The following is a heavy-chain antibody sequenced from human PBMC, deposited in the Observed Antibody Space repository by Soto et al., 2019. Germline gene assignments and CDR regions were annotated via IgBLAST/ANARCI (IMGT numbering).Heavy chain of an antibody. V-gene: IGHV3-23*01. CDR3: AKGMVVAAPGPFDY. Sequence: EVQLLESGGGLVQPGGSLRLSCAASGFTFSSYAMSWVRQAPGKGLEWVSTISDSGIGTYYADSVKGRFTISRDNSKNTLFLQMNSLRAEDTAVYYCAKGMVVAAPGPFDYWGQGTLVTVSS. D-gene: IGHD2-15*01. CDR2: ISDSGIGT. J-gene: IGHJ4*02. CDR1: GFTFSSYA.